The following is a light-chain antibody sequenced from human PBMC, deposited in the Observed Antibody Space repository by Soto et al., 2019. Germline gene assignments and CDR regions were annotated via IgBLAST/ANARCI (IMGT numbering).Light chain of an antibody. CDR3: CSYTTSSTRV. J-gene: IGLJ1*01. V-gene: IGLV2-14*01. CDR1: SSDVGFYNY. CDR2: EVT. Sequence: QSALTQPASVSGSPGQSIAISCTGSSSDVGFYNYVSWYQQHPGKVPKLIIYEVTNRPSGVSNRCSGSKSGNTASLTISGLQAEDEADYYCCSYTTSSTRVFGSGTKLTVL.